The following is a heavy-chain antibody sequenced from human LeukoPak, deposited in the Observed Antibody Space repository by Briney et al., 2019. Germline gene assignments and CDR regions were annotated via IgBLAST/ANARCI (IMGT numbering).Heavy chain of an antibody. V-gene: IGHV3-11*01. CDR3: ARRKRSFDF. CDR2: ISNTASSI. CDR1: GFNFRDYY. J-gene: IGHJ4*02. Sequence: GGSLRLSCIGSGFNFRDYYMSWIPLTPGGGLEWVSYISNTASSIYYRDSVKGRFVMSRDNANNVTYLQMSNLTVDDTALYYCARRKRSFDFWGQGTLVTVSS.